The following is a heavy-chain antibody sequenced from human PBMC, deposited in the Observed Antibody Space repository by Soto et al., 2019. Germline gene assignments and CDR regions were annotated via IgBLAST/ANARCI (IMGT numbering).Heavy chain of an antibody. CDR2: ISYDEIDK. J-gene: IGHJ6*02. CDR1: GXTVNSHA. V-gene: IGHV3-30*18. Sequence: GSLRLACAASGXTVNSHAMHWVRQTPGKGLELVAAISYDEIDKKYASSVKGRFTVSIYNVKNTLSIPMNSLRPEHTALYYRSKDSGYQLPDNYFYYGLDVWGQGTTGTVSS. CDR3: SKDSGYQLPDNYFYYGLDV. D-gene: IGHD2-2*01.